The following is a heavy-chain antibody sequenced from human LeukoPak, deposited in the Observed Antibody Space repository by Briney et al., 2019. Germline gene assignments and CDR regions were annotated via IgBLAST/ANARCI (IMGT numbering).Heavy chain of an antibody. CDR3: ARGAGYNYPYYFDY. V-gene: IGHV3-53*01. CDR2: IYGGGNI. CDR1: GFTVSSNY. J-gene: IGHJ4*02. Sequence: GGSLRLSCAASGFTVSSNYMNWVRQAPGKGLEWVSVIYGGGNIYYADSVKGRYTISRDNSKNTLYLQMNSLRAEDTAVYYCARGAGYNYPYYFDYWGQGTLVTVSS. D-gene: IGHD5-24*01.